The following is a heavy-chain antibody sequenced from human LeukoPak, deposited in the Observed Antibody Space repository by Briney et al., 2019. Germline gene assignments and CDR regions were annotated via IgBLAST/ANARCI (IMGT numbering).Heavy chain of an antibody. J-gene: IGHJ6*03. V-gene: IGHV3-7*01. CDR3: ARYRSGTVGATGYYYMDV. CDR2: IKQDGSEN. Sequence: GGSLRLYCAASGFTFSSYWMSWVRQAPGKGLEWVANIKQDGSENYYVDSVKGRFTLSRDNAKNSLYLQMNSLRAEDTAVYYCARYRSGTVGATGYYYMDVWGKGTTVTVSS. CDR1: GFTFSSYW. D-gene: IGHD1-26*01.